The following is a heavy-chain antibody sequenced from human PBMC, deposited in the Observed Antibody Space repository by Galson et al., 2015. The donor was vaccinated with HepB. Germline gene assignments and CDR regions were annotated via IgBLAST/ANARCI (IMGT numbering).Heavy chain of an antibody. CDR1: GFTFSDYA. V-gene: IGHV3-48*03. D-gene: IGHD6-13*01. CDR2: ISSSGSTI. Sequence: SLRLSCAASGFTFSDYAINWVRRAPGKGLEWVAYISSSGSTIYYADSVKGRYTISRDNARNSLYLQMNSLGAEDTAVYYCARDQQLRSSWYLYYYFDYWGQGTLVTVSS. CDR3: ARDQQLRSSWYLYYYFDY. J-gene: IGHJ4*02.